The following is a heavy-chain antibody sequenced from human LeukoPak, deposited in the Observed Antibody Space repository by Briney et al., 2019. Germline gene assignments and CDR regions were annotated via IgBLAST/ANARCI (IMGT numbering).Heavy chain of an antibody. V-gene: IGHV3-48*03. Sequence: PGGSLRLSCAASGFTFSSYEMNWVRQAPGKGLEWVSYISSSGSTIYYADSVKGRFTISRDNAKNSLYLQMNSLRAEDTAVYYCARDTVTIYYYYMDVWGKGTTVTVSS. CDR1: GFTFSSYE. J-gene: IGHJ6*03. D-gene: IGHD4-11*01. CDR3: ARDTVTIYYYYMDV. CDR2: ISSSGSTI.